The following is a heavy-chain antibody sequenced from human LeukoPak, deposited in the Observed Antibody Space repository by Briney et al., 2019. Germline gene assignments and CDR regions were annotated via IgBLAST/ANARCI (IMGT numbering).Heavy chain of an antibody. CDR2: ISSSATTI. J-gene: IGHJ5*02. D-gene: IGHD3-22*01. V-gene: IGHV3-48*03. CDR3: ARSFATYFYDS. CDR1: GFTFSSYE. Sequence: GGSLRLSCAAPGFTFSSYEMNWVRQAPGKGLEWVSYISSSATTIYYADSVKGRFTISRDNTKNSLYLQMDSLRAEDTAVYFCARSFATYFYDSWGQGTLVTVSS.